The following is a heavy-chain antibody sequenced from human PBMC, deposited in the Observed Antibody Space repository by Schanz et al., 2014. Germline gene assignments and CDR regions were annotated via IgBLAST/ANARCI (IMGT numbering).Heavy chain of an antibody. D-gene: IGHD3-10*01. J-gene: IGHJ4*02. V-gene: IGHV3-23*04. CDR2: ISGSGRDT. Sequence: VQLEESGGGVVQPGGSLRLSCGASGFTFSAHAMSWVRQAPGKGPEWFSAISGSGRDTYYAASVKGRFTISRDNSKNTLYLQMNSLRAEDTAVYYCARVRTIYGSGAMGYWGQGTLVTVSS. CDR3: ARVRTIYGSGAMGY. CDR1: GFTFSAHA.